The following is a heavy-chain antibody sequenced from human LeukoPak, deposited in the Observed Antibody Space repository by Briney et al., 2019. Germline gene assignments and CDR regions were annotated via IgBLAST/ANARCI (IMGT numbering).Heavy chain of an antibody. CDR1: GFTFSSYS. CDR2: ISSSSSYI. J-gene: IGHJ5*02. Sequence: GGSLRLSCAASGFTFSSYSMNWVRQAPGKGLEWVSSISSSSSYIYYADSVKGRFTISRDNSKNTLYLQMNSLRAEDTAVYYCAKDRGSYGWFDPWGQGTLVTVSS. V-gene: IGHV3-21*04. CDR3: AKDRGSYGWFDP. D-gene: IGHD1-26*01.